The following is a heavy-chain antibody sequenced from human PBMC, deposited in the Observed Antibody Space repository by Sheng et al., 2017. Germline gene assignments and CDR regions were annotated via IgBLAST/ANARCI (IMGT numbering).Heavy chain of an antibody. CDR3: TRGRYSEGGFDY. V-gene: IGHV3-53*02. CDR2: IYGGSSA. J-gene: IGHJ4*02. Sequence: EVQLVDTGGDLIRPGGSLRLACATSGFTVSNYYMTWVRQAPGTGLEWVSSIYGGSSAYYADSAKGRFTISRDNSKNTLYLQMNNLRADDTAVYFCTRGRYSEGGFDYWGQGTLVSVSS. D-gene: IGHD2-15*01. CDR1: GFTVSNYY.